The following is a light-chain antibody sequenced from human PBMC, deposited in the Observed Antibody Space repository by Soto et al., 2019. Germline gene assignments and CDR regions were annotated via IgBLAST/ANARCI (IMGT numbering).Light chain of an antibody. J-gene: IGKJ2*01. CDR1: QSIAAS. CDR3: QQYDYSRT. CDR2: DVS. V-gene: IGKV1-5*01. Sequence: DVQMTQSPSTLSASVGDTVTITCRASQSIAASLAWYQLKPGEAPKLLIYDVSNLDSGVPSRFSGSGSGTEFSLTIRSLHPDDVATYYRQQYDYSRTFGQGTKLEIK.